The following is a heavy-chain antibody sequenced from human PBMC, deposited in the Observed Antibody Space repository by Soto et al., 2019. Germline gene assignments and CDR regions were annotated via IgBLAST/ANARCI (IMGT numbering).Heavy chain of an antibody. CDR3: ARAHRSSSLDYYYGMDV. J-gene: IGHJ6*02. CDR2: IIPIFGTA. Sequence: SVKVSCKASGGTFSSYAISWVRQAPGQGLEWMGGIIPIFGTANYAQKFQGRVTITADESTSTAYMELSSLRSEDTAVYYCARAHRSSSLDYYYGMDVWGQGTTVTVSS. D-gene: IGHD6-6*01. V-gene: IGHV1-69*13. CDR1: GGTFSSYA.